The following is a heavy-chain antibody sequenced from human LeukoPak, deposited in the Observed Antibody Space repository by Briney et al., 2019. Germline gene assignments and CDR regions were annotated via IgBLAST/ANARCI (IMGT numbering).Heavy chain of an antibody. CDR1: GYTFTSYG. CDR2: ISAYNGNT. D-gene: IGHD6-13*01. J-gene: IGHJ4*02. Sequence: ASVKVSCKASGYTFTSYGISWVRQAPGQGLEWMGWISAYNGNTNYAQKFQGRVTMTRDTSISTAYMELSRLRSDDTAVYYCARAGQLDEIDYWGQGTLVTVSS. CDR3: ARAGQLDEIDY. V-gene: IGHV1-18*01.